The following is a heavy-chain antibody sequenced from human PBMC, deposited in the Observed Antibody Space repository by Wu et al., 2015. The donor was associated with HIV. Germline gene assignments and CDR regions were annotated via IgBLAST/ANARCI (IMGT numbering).Heavy chain of an antibody. V-gene: IGHV1-2*02. Sequence: QVQLVQSRAGVKKPGASVKVSCTAFGYTFINNFLHWVRQAPGQGLEWMGRLTPNTGATDFAQQFQGRVTVTRDTSLSTAYMEVRDLRPDDTAVYYCACGIQSGGANYWGQGTLVTVSS. CDR3: ACGIQSGGANY. D-gene: IGHD2-21*01. CDR2: LTPNTGAT. J-gene: IGHJ4*02. CDR1: GYTFINNF.